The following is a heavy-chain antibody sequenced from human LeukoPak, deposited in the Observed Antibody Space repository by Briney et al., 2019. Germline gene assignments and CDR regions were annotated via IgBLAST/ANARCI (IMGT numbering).Heavy chain of an antibody. J-gene: IGHJ6*02. CDR3: AKVSAVAGYYYYYYGMDV. V-gene: IGHV3-7*03. Sequence: SGGSLRLSCAASGFTFRNYWMSWVRQAPGKGLHWVANIKQDGNEKYYVDSVKGRFTISRDNAKNSLYLQMNSLRAEDTALYYCAKVSAVAGYYYYYYGMDVWGQGTTVTVSS. CDR1: GFTFRNYW. D-gene: IGHD6-19*01. CDR2: IKQDGNEK.